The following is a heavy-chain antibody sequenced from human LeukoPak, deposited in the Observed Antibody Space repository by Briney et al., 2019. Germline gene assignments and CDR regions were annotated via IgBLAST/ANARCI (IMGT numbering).Heavy chain of an antibody. J-gene: IGHJ4*02. V-gene: IGHV6-1*01. CDR1: GDSVSSNSAA. CDR2: TYYRSKWYN. Sequence: SQTLSLTCAISGDSVSSNSAAWNWIRQSPSRGLEWLGRTYYRSKWYNDYAVSVKSRITINPDTSKNQFSLQLNSVTPEDTAVYYCARDISKGIAAAGTPEGFDYWGQGTLVTVSS. CDR3: ARDISKGIAAAGTPEGFDY. D-gene: IGHD6-13*01.